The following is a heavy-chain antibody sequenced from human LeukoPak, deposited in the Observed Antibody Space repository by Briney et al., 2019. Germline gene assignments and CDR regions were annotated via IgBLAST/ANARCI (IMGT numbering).Heavy chain of an antibody. CDR3: ARDQSPTTYDYDTKIYHDAFDM. CDR1: GFTVSSNY. CDR2: IKGDESRR. D-gene: IGHD4-17*01. J-gene: IGHJ3*02. Sequence: GGSLRLSCAASGFTVSSNYMSWVRQAPGKGLEWVANIKGDESRRNHVDSVQGRFTISRDNAKSSLYLQMNSLRVEDTAVYYCARDQSPTTYDYDTKIYHDAFDMWGQGTLVTVSS. V-gene: IGHV3-7*01.